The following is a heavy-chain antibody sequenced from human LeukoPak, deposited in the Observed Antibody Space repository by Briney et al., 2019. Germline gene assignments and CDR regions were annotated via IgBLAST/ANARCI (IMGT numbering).Heavy chain of an antibody. J-gene: IGHJ3*02. CDR2: ISAYNGNT. Sequence: ASVKVSCKASGYTFTGYYMHWVRQAPGQGLEWMGWISAYNGNTNYAQKLQGRVTMTTDTSTSTAYMELRSLRSDDTAVYYCARVLTYHYYDSSGYPDAFDIWGQGTMVTVSS. CDR3: ARVLTYHYYDSSGYPDAFDI. CDR1: GYTFTGYY. D-gene: IGHD3-22*01. V-gene: IGHV1-18*04.